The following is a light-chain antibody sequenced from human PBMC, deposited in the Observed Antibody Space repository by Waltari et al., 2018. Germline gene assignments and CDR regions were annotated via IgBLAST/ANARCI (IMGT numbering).Light chain of an antibody. J-gene: IGLJ2*01. V-gene: IGLV2-23*02. CDR3: SSYACSSKGV. CDR2: AVS. Sequence: QSALTPPASVSGSPGQSITISCTGTSSDVGNYKRVSWYQPHPGKAPKLMIYAVSKRPSGVSYRFSCSKSGDMASLTISGLQPEDEAEYFCSSYACSSKGVFGGGTKVTVL. CDR1: SSDVGNYKR.